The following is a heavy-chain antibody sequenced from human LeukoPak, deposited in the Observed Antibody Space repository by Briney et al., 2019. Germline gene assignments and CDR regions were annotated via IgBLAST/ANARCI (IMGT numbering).Heavy chain of an antibody. CDR2: SDTEGSMT. CDR1: GFSFSRYW. D-gene: IGHD6-19*01. CDR3: AKRIAVAIARFDY. V-gene: IGHV3-74*01. Sequence: GGSLRLSCAASGFSFSRYWMHWVRQAPGKGLGWVSYSDTEGSMTSYADSVKGRFTTSRDNSKNTLYLQMNSLRAEDTAVYYCAKRIAVAIARFDYWGQGTLVTVSS. J-gene: IGHJ4*02.